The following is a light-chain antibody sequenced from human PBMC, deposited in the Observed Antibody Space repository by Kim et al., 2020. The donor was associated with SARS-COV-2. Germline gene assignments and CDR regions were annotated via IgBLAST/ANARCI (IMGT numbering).Light chain of an antibody. CDR2: DVT. CDR3: SSYTSRNTWV. J-gene: IGLJ3*02. V-gene: IGLV2-14*03. Sequence: PGHPHTDSCTGTSSDIVAYNHVPWYQQPPGKAPQLIIYDVTKPSRVSNRFSGSKSVNTASLTISGLQGEDEADYYCSSYTSRNTWVFGGGTQLTVL. CDR1: SSDIVAYNH.